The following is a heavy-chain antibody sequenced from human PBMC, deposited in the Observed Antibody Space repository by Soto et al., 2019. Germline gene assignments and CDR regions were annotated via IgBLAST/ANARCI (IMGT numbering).Heavy chain of an antibody. D-gene: IGHD2-15*01. CDR3: ATVIVGATRHHDSDS. Sequence: GGSLRLSCAASGFTFTSYGMHWVRQAPGKGLEWVSVISYDGSNKYYADSVKGRFTISRDNSKNTLYLDMTSLRGEDTAVYYCATVIVGATRHHDSDSWGQGNLVTVSS. J-gene: IGHJ4*02. CDR2: ISYDGSNK. V-gene: IGHV3-30*03. CDR1: GFTFTSYG.